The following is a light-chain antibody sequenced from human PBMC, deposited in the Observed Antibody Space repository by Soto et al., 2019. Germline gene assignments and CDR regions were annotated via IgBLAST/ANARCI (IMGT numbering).Light chain of an antibody. CDR2: GAS. Sequence: EIVMTQSPATLSVSPGERATLSCRASQSVSSNLAWYQQKPGQAPRLLIYGASTRATGIPARLSGSGSGTEFTLTSSRLQSEDFAVYYCQQYNTWPSFGQGTKLEIK. CDR3: QQYNTWPS. J-gene: IGKJ2*01. CDR1: QSVSSN. V-gene: IGKV3-15*01.